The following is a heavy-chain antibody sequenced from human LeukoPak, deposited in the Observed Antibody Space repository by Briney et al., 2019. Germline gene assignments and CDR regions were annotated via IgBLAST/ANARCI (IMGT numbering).Heavy chain of an antibody. V-gene: IGHV3-30*03. J-gene: IGHJ3*02. CDR3: ARDPEWGALDI. Sequence: PGRSLRLSCAASGFTFSSYGMHWVRQAPGKGLEWVAVISYDGSNKYYADSVKGRFTISRDNATNSLYLQMDSLRAEDTAVYYCARDPEWGALDIWGQGTMVTVSS. CDR2: ISYDGSNK. D-gene: IGHD3-3*01. CDR1: GFTFSSYG.